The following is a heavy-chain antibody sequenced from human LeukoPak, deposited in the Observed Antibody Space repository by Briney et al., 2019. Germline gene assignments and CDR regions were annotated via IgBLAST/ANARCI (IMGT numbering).Heavy chain of an antibody. J-gene: IGHJ4*02. D-gene: IGHD3-10*01. CDR3: AKSLLPMVRGVTPEYYFDY. CDR1: GFTFSSYG. Sequence: GGTLRLSCAASGFTFSSYGMSWVRQAPGKGLEWVSAISGSGGSTYYADSVKGRFTISRDNSKNTLYLQMNSLRAEDTAVYYCAKSLLPMVRGVTPEYYFDYWGQGTLVTVSS. V-gene: IGHV3-23*01. CDR2: ISGSGGST.